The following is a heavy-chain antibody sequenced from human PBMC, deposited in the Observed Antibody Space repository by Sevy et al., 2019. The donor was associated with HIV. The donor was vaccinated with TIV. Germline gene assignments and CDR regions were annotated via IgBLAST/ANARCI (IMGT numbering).Heavy chain of an antibody. CDR1: GFTFRSFS. D-gene: IGHD1-1*01. J-gene: IGHJ5*01. V-gene: IGHV3-33*01. CDR2: IWYDGRTE. CDR3: ARDAARVIVPTAGFDS. Sequence: GGSLRLSCVASGFTFRSFSMHWVRQAPGKGLEWVAAIWYDGRTERYADSVQGRFTISSDTSKKTLYLQMNSLRDEDTAIYYCARDAARVIVPTAGFDSWGQGTLVTVSS.